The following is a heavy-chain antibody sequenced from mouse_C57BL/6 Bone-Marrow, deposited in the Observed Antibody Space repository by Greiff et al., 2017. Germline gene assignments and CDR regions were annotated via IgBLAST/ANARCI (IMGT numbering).Heavy chain of an antibody. CDR2: IRLKSDNYAT. V-gene: IGHV6-3*01. Sequence: EVKLEESGGGLVQPGGSMKLSCVASGFTFSNYWMNWVRQSPEKGLEWVAQIRLKSDNYATHYAESVKGRFTISRDDSKSSVYLQMNNLRAEDTGIYYSTPDGYNWYFDVWGTGTTVTVSS. J-gene: IGHJ1*03. CDR1: GFTFSNYW. CDR3: TPDGYNWYFDV. D-gene: IGHD2-3*01.